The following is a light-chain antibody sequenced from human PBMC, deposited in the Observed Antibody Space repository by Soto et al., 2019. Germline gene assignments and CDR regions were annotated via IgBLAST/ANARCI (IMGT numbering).Light chain of an antibody. J-gene: IGKJ1*01. Sequence: EIVLTQSPGPLSLSPGKRVTLSCRASQSVNNNYLAWYQQKPGQAPRLLIYAASSRATGIPDRFSGSGSGTDFTLTISRLEPEDFAVYYCQQYGSIPWTFGQGTKVDIK. CDR3: QQYGSIPWT. CDR2: AAS. V-gene: IGKV3-20*01. CDR1: QSVNNNY.